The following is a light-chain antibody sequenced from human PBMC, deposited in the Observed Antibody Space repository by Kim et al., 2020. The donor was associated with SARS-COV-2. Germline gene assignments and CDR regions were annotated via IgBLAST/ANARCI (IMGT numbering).Light chain of an antibody. Sequence: ASVGDCVTITFQASQDISNYLSWDQQKPGTAPKLLIYDASNLETGVPSMFSGSGSGTAFTFTISRLQPEAISTYFCLQNDKLPPTFGQGTRLEIK. CDR2: DAS. CDR3: LQNDKLPPT. V-gene: IGKV1-33*01. J-gene: IGKJ5*01. CDR1: QDISNY.